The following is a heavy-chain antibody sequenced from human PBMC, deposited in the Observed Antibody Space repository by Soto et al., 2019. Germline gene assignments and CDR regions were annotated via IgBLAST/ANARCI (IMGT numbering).Heavy chain of an antibody. D-gene: IGHD6-19*01. CDR2: ISGSGGRT. Sequence: GGSLRLSCAAPVFTFSSYAMSWVRQAPGKGLEWVSAISGSGGRTYYADSVKGRFTISRDNSKNTLYLQMNSLRAEDTAVYYCAKDLAVAGPGEWFDPWGQGALVTVSS. CDR1: VFTFSSYA. V-gene: IGHV3-23*01. J-gene: IGHJ5*02. CDR3: AKDLAVAGPGEWFDP.